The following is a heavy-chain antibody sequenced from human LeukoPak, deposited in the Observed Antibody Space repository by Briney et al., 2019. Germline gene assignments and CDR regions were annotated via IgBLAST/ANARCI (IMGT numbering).Heavy chain of an antibody. CDR3: ARGFSGTRS. Sequence: GGSLRPSCAVSGFSFSHVPMHWVRQAPGKGLEYVSAISSDGGSTYYADSVKGRFTISRDNSKGTLYLQMGSLTAEDTAVYYCARGFSGTRSWGQGTLVTVSS. V-gene: IGHV3-64*02. D-gene: IGHD6-25*01. CDR1: GFSFSHVP. CDR2: ISSDGGST. J-gene: IGHJ5*02.